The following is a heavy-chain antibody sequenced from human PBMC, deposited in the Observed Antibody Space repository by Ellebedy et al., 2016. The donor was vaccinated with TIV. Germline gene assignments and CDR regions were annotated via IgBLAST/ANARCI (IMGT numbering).Heavy chain of an antibody. CDR1: GASITSRF. J-gene: IGHJ4*02. CDR2: IYYTGNT. D-gene: IGHD1-7*01. CDR3: ARVGVNWNYDPFDY. Sequence: MPSETLSLTCTVSGASITSRFWSWIRQPPGKGLEWIGYIYYTGNTNYNPSLESRVTMSVETSKNQFSLKLSSVTAADTAVYYCARVGVNWNYDPFDYWGQGTLVTVSS. V-gene: IGHV4-59*11.